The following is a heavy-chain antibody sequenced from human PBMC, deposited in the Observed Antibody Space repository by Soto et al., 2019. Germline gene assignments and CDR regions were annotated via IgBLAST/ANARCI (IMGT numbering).Heavy chain of an antibody. Sequence: PGGSLRLSCTASGFTFGDYAMSWVRQAPGKGLEWVGFIRSKAYGGTTEYAASVKGRFTISRDDSKSIAYLQMNSLKTEDTAVYYCTRDYDILTGYYRANSYYYYYGMDVWGQGTTVTVSS. D-gene: IGHD3-9*01. V-gene: IGHV3-49*04. J-gene: IGHJ6*02. CDR1: GFTFGDYA. CDR2: IRSKAYGGTT. CDR3: TRDYDILTGYYRANSYYYYYGMDV.